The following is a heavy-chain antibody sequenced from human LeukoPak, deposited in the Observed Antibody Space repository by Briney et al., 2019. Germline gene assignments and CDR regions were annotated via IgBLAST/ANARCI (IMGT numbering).Heavy chain of an antibody. V-gene: IGHV3-53*01. CDR3: ARADGTGGPYDY. Sequence: GGSLRLSCAVSGFTVSSNYMSWVRQAPEKELEWVSVIYSGGSTNYADSVKGRFTISRDNSKNTLFLQMNSLRAEDTAVYYCARADGTGGPYDYWGQGTLVAVSS. CDR1: GFTVSSNY. J-gene: IGHJ4*02. D-gene: IGHD3/OR15-3a*01. CDR2: IYSGGST.